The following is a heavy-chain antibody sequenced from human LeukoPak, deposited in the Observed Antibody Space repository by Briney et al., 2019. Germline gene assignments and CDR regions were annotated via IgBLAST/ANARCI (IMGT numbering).Heavy chain of an antibody. J-gene: IGHJ4*02. D-gene: IGHD6-13*01. CDR1: GYPFTGYY. V-gene: IGHV1-2*06. CDR3: RSVAAAGTVDY. Sequence: GASVKVSCKASGYPFTGYYMHWVRQAPGQGLEWMGRINPNSGGTNFAQKFQGRVTMTRDTSISTAYMELSRLRSDDTAVYYCRSVAAAGTVDYWGQGTLVTVSS. CDR2: INPNSGGT.